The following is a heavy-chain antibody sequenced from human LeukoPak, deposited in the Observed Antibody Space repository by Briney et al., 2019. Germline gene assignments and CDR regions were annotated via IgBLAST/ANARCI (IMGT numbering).Heavy chain of an antibody. D-gene: IGHD2-2*02. Sequence: GESLKISCKASGYSFNTYWIGWVRQMPGKRLEWVGIIYPGDSDPRYTKYSPSFQGQVTISADKSISTAYLQWSSLKASDTAIYYCARGAYTDYWGQGTLVTVSS. CDR1: GYSFNTYW. V-gene: IGHV5-51*01. CDR3: ARGAYTDY. J-gene: IGHJ4*02. CDR2: IYPGDSDPRYT.